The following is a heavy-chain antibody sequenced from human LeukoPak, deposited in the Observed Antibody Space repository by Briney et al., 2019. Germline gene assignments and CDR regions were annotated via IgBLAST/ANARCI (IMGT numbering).Heavy chain of an antibody. J-gene: IGHJ6*03. CDR3: AREFSSSNYGGNRYYYYYYMDV. V-gene: IGHV3-20*04. CDR2: INWNGGST. Sequence: GGSLRLSCAASGFTFDDYGMSWVRQAPGKGLEWVSGINWNGGSTGYADSVKGRFTISGDNAKNSLYLQMNSLRAEDTALYYCAREFSSSNYGGNRYYYYYYMDVWGKGTTVTVSS. D-gene: IGHD4-23*01. CDR1: GFTFDDYG.